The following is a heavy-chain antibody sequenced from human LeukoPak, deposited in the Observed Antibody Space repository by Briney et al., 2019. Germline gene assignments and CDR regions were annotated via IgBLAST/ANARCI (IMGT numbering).Heavy chain of an antibody. CDR3: ARGDVLRYSYYFDY. V-gene: IGHV1-18*01. CDR2: ISAYNGNT. CDR1: GYTFTSYG. J-gene: IGHJ4*02. Sequence: ASVKASCKASGYTFTSYGISWVRQAPGQGLEWMGWISAYNGNTNYAQKLQGRVTKTTDTSTSTAYMELRSLRSDDTAVYYCARGDVLRYSYYFDYWGQGTLVTVSS. D-gene: IGHD3-9*01.